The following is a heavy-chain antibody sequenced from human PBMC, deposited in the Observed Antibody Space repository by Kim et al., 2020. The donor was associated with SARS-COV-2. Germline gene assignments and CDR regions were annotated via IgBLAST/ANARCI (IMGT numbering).Heavy chain of an antibody. V-gene: IGHV3-23*01. CDR1: GFTFSSSA. CDR2: ISDSGGST. J-gene: IGHJ4*02. CDR3: AGGYYYFDC. Sequence: GGSPRLSCAASGFTFSSSAMSWVRQAPGKGLEFVSGISDSGGSTYYADSVKGRFTISRDNSKNTLHLQMNSLRAEDTAVYYCAGGYYYFDCWGQGTLVAASS. D-gene: IGHD3-10*01.